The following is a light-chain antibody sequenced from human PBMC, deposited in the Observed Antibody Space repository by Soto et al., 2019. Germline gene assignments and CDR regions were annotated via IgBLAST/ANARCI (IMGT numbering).Light chain of an antibody. CDR3: RSYTSTKIY. V-gene: IGLV2-18*02. CDR1: SSDFGTYNR. J-gene: IGLJ1*01. CDR2: EVS. Sequence: QSALTQPPSVSGSPGQSVTISCTGASSDFGTYNRVSWYQQPPGTAPKLIIYEVSNRPSGVPDRFSGSKSGSTASLTISGLQAEDEADYFCRSYTSTKIYFGSGTKVTVL.